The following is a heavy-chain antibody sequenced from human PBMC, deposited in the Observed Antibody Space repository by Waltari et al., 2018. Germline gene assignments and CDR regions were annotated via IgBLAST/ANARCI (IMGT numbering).Heavy chain of an antibody. CDR1: GGSISSYY. Sequence: QVQLQESGPGLVKPSEPLSLTCTVSGGSISSYYWRWLRQPPGKGLEWIGYIYYSGSTNYNPSLKSRVTISVDTSKNQFSLKLSSVTAADTAVYYCARVDHYDILTGYHPAGYFQHWGQGTLVTVSS. V-gene: IGHV4-59*01. J-gene: IGHJ1*01. D-gene: IGHD3-9*01. CDR2: IYYSGST. CDR3: ARVDHYDILTGYHPAGYFQH.